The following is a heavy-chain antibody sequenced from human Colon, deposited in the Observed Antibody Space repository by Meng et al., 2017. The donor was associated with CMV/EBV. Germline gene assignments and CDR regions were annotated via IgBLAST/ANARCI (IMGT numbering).Heavy chain of an antibody. V-gene: IGHV3-9*01. CDR2: ISWNSGSI. CDR3: AKGGRIFGVVIIGDWFDP. J-gene: IGHJ5*02. Sequence: LTGAASGFTFDDYAMHWVRQAPGKGLEWVSGISWNSGSIGYADSVKGRFTISRDSAKNSLYLQMNSLRAEDTALYYCAKGGRIFGVVIIGDWFDPWGQGTLVTVSS. CDR1: GFTFDDYA. D-gene: IGHD3-3*01.